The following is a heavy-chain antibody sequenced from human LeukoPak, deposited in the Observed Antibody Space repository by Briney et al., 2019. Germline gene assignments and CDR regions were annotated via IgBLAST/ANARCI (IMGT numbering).Heavy chain of an antibody. Sequence: SETLSLTCTVSGGSISSYYWSWIRQPPGKGLEWIGYIYYSGSTNYNPSLKSRVTISVDTSKNQFSLKLSSATAADTAVYYCAREGSGPSPLPDVWGQGTTVTVSS. CDR3: AREGSGPSPLPDV. CDR1: GGSISSYY. J-gene: IGHJ6*02. D-gene: IGHD3-10*01. CDR2: IYYSGST. V-gene: IGHV4-59*01.